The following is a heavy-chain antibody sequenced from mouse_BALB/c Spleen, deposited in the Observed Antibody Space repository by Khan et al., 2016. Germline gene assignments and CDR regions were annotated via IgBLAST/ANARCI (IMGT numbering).Heavy chain of an antibody. CDR2: INTYSGES. CDR1: GYTFTNYG. J-gene: IGHJ1*01. V-gene: IGHV9-3-1*01. CDR3: ARYRYYYGSSRYFDV. Sequence: QIQLVQSGPELKKPGKTVKISCKASGYTFTNYGMNWVKQAPGKGLKWMGWINTYSGESTYADDFKGRFAFSLETSANTAYLQINNLKNEDTATYFCARYRYYYGSSRYFDVLGAGTTVTGSS. D-gene: IGHD1-1*01.